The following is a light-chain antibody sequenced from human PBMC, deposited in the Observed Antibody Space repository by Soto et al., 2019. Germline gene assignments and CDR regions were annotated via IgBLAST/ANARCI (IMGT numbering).Light chain of an antibody. V-gene: IGKV3-20*01. CDR3: QDYGTSAPWT. CDR2: GAS. Sequence: EIVLTQSPGTLSLSPGERATLSCRASQTISSSDLAWYQQKPGQAPRLLIFGASSRAPDIPDRFSGRGSGTDFTLTISRLEPEDFAVYYCQDYGTSAPWTFGQGTKVEIK. CDR1: QTISSSD. J-gene: IGKJ1*01.